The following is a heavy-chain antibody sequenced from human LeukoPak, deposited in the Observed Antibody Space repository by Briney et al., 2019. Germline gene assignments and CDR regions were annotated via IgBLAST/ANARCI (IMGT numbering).Heavy chain of an antibody. V-gene: IGHV3-74*01. CDR2: INSDGSST. Sequence: QPGGSLRLSCAASGFTFSSYWMHWVRQAPGKGLVWVSRINSDGSSTSYADSVKGRFTISRDNAKNTLYLQMNSLRAEDTAVYYCARSSNRGYSYGPNDYWGQGTLVTVSS. J-gene: IGHJ4*02. CDR3: ARSSNRGYSYGPNDY. D-gene: IGHD5-18*01. CDR1: GFTFSSYW.